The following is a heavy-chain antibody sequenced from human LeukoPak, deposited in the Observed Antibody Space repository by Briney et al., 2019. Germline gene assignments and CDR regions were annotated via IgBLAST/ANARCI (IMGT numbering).Heavy chain of an antibody. J-gene: IGHJ4*02. V-gene: IGHV3-30*02. CDR3: AKDLRYYDFWSGLADY. D-gene: IGHD3-3*01. CDR2: ILYDGSNK. Sequence: GGSLRLSCAASGFTFSNYGMHWVRQAPGKGLEWVTFILYDGSNKYYADSVKGRFTISRDNSKNTLYLQMNSLRAEDTAVYYCAKDLRYYDFWSGLADYWGQGTLVTVSS. CDR1: GFTFSNYG.